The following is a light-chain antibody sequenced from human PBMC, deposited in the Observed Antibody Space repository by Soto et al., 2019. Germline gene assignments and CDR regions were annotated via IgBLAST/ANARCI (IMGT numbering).Light chain of an antibody. CDR2: EVS. V-gene: IGLV2-23*02. CDR1: SSDVGSYNL. Sequence: QSALTQPASVSGSPGQSITISCTGTSSDVGSYNLVSWYQQHPGKAPKLIIYEVSKWPSGVSNRFSGSKSGNTASLTISGLQAEDEADYYCCSYAGSTTLWLFGGGTQLTVL. J-gene: IGLJ3*02. CDR3: CSYAGSTTLWL.